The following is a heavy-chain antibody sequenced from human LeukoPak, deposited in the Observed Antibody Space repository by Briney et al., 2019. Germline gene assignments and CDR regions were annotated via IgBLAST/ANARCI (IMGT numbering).Heavy chain of an antibody. Sequence: GGSLRLSCAASGFNFGAYAMNWVRQAPGKGLEWVSVIHHSGGATYYADSVKGRFTISRDNSKNTLYLQMNGLRVEDTAVYNCVKGGGGFNPFDSWGQGTLVTVSS. CDR2: IHHSGGAT. D-gene: IGHD2-15*01. CDR3: VKGGGGFNPFDS. CDR1: GFNFGAYA. V-gene: IGHV3-23*01. J-gene: IGHJ4*02.